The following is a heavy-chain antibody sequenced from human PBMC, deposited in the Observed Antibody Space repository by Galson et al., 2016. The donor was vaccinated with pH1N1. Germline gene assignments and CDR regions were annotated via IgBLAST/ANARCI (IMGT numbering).Heavy chain of an antibody. CDR2: IYWDDDK. V-gene: IGHV2-5*05. D-gene: IGHD3-16*01. J-gene: IGHJ3*02. CDR3: AHREGMITNAFDI. Sequence: PALVKPTQTLTLTCTFSGSSINSSGMGVGWIRQPPGQALEWLAVIYWDDDKRYGLSLKSRLTISKDTSKNQVVLTTTNMDPVDTATYYCAHREGMITNAFDIWGQGTMVTVSS. CDR1: GSSINSSGMG.